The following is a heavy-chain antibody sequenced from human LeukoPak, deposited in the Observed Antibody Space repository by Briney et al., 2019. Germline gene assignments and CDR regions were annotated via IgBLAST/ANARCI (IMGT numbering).Heavy chain of an antibody. V-gene: IGHV3-74*01. CDR2: VNGDGTST. CDR3: VRSCSSGSCYVYKDY. D-gene: IGHD2-2*01. J-gene: IGHJ4*02. Sequence: GESLTHPCATSGFHLRSYWILWVRQPPGQGQVSVARVNGDGTSTSQADPVQGRSTNPRDNAKKTLYLYVNNLSGDRAASHLFVRSCSSGSCYVYKDYWGQGTVVSVSS. CDR1: GFHLRSYW.